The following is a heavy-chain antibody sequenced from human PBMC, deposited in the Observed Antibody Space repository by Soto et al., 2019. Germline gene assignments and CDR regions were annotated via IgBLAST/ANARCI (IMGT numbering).Heavy chain of an antibody. V-gene: IGHV4-31*03. J-gene: IGHJ4*02. Sequence: QVQLQESGPGLVKPSQTLSLTCTVSGGSISSGGYYWSWIRQHPGKGLEWIGYIYYSGSTYYNPSFRIRFTKPEDTSKNHFPQKLSPGTAADTAVYYWGEDPMVCSGGGCSFASGGQGPLVPFPS. CDR1: GGSISSGGYY. CDR2: IYYSGST. D-gene: IGHD2-15*01. CDR3: GEDPMVCSGGGCSFAS.